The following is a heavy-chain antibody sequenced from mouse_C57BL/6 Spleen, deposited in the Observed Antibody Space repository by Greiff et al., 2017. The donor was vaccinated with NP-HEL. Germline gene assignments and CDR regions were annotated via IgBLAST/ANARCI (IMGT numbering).Heavy chain of an antibody. D-gene: IGHD1-1*01. J-gene: IGHJ1*03. Sequence: QVQLKQSGAELARPGASVKLSCKASGYTFTSYGISWVKQSTGQGLEWIGEIYPRSGNTFYNEKFKGKATLTADKSSSTAYMELRSLTSEDSAVYFCARGGDNGSSYWYFDVWGTGNTVTVSS. CDR3: ARGGDNGSSYWYFDV. V-gene: IGHV1-81*01. CDR1: GYTFTSYG. CDR2: IYPRSGNT.